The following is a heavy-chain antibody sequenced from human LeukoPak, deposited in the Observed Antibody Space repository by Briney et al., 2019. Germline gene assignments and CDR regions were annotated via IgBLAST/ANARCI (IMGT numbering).Heavy chain of an antibody. Sequence: GGSLRLSCAASGFTFSSYEMNWVRQAPGKGLEWVSYISSSGSTIYYADSVKGRFTISRDNAKNSLYLQMNSLRAEDTAVYYCVRDRLRWVVRGALYGMDVWGQGTTVTVSS. V-gene: IGHV3-48*03. CDR3: VRDRLRWVVRGALYGMDV. D-gene: IGHD3-10*01. CDR1: GFTFSSYE. J-gene: IGHJ6*02. CDR2: ISSSGSTI.